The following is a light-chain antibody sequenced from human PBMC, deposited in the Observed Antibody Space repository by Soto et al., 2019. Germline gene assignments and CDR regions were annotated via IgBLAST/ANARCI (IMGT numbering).Light chain of an antibody. CDR1: SSDVGGYNY. V-gene: IGLV2-14*03. CDR3: SSYTSTDTWV. CDR2: DVS. J-gene: IGLJ1*01. Sequence: QSVLTQPASVSGSPGQSITSTCTGASSDVGGYNYVSWYQQHPGKAPKVLISDVSNRPSGISNRFSGSKSGNTASLTISGLQAEDEADYYCSSYTSTDTWVFGTATKVTLL.